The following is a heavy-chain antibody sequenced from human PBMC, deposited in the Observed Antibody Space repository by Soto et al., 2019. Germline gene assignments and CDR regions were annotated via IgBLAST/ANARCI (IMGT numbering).Heavy chain of an antibody. CDR3: ARGGDPDY. CDR1: GDSISSKSHY. J-gene: IGHJ4*02. Sequence: ETLSLTCTVSGDSISSKSHYWGWIRQPPGKGLESIANIYYDENTYYNPSLRSRVTISLDTSKNQFSLRLNSVTAEDTAVYYCARGGDPDYWGQGTLVTVSS. CDR2: IYYDENT. D-gene: IGHD2-21*02. V-gene: IGHV4-39*01.